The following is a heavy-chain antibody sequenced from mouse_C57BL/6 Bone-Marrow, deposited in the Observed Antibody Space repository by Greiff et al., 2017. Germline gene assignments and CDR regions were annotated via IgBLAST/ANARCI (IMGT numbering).Heavy chain of an antibody. V-gene: IGHV1-26*01. CDR1: GYTFTDYY. Sequence: EVQLQQSGPELVKPGASVKISCKASGYTFTDYYMNWVKQSHGKSLEWIGDINPNNGGTSYNQKFKGKATLTVDKSSSTAYMELRSLTSEDSAVYYCAREEIYYDYDGFAYWGQGTLVTVSA. CDR3: AREEIYYDYDGFAY. CDR2: INPNNGGT. D-gene: IGHD2-4*01. J-gene: IGHJ3*01.